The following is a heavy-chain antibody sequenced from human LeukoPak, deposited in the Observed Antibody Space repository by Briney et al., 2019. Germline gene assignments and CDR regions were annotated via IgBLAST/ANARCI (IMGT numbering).Heavy chain of an antibody. CDR1: GGSISRSSYY. CDR3: ASDSSSASYYSYYMDV. J-gene: IGHJ6*03. D-gene: IGHD6-6*01. CDR2: IYYSGSN. Sequence: SETLSLTCTVSGGSISRSSYYWGWIRQPPGKGLEWIGSIYYSGSNYYNPSLKSRVTISVDTSKNQFSLKLSSVTAADTAVYYCASDSSSASYYSYYMDVWGKGTTVTVSS. V-gene: IGHV4-39*07.